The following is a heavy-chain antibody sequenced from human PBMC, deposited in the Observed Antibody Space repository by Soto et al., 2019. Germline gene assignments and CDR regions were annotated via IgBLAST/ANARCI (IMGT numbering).Heavy chain of an antibody. V-gene: IGHV3-30*18. D-gene: IGHD4-4*01. CDR3: AKEHYSNPTNYYYYYGMDV. CDR2: ISYDGSNK. J-gene: IGHJ6*02. CDR1: GFTFSSYG. Sequence: GGSLRLSCAASGFTFSSYGMHWVRQAPGKGLEWVAVISYDGSNKYYADSVKGRFTISRDNSKNTLYLQMNSLRAEDTAVYYCAKEHYSNPTNYYYYYGMDVWGQGTKVTVSS.